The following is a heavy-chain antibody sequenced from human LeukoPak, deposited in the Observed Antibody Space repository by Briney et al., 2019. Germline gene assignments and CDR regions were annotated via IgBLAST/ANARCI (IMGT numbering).Heavy chain of an antibody. CDR1: GYTFTTYK. Sequence: GASVKVSCKASGYTFTTYKMHWVRQAPGQGLEWVGIINPSDGDRRNAQKFQGRVTMTRDTSTSTVYMELSSLRSEDTAVYYCASGGGFDYWGQGTLVTVSS. J-gene: IGHJ4*02. CDR2: INPSDGDR. CDR3: ASGGGFDY. D-gene: IGHD3-3*01. V-gene: IGHV1-46*01.